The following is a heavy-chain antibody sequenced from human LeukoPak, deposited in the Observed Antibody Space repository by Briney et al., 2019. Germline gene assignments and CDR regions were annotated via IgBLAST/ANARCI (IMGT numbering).Heavy chain of an antibody. J-gene: IGHJ4*02. D-gene: IGHD2-2*01. Sequence: ASVKVSCKASGYTFTSYGISWVRQAPGQRLGWMGWINAGNGNTKYSQKFQGRVTMTEDTSTDTAYMELSSLRSEDTAVYYCATYRLGDRPNFDYWGQGTLVTVSS. CDR1: GYTFTSYG. V-gene: IGHV1-18*01. CDR3: ATYRLGDRPNFDY. CDR2: INAGNGNT.